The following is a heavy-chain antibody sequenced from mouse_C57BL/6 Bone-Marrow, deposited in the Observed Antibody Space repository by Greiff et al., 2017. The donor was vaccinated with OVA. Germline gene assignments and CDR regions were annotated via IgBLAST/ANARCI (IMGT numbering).Heavy chain of an antibody. Sequence: EVQVVESGGGLVKPGGSLKLSCAASGFTFSDYGMHWVRQAPEKGLEWVAYISSGSSTIYYADTVQGRFTISRDNAKNTLFLQMTSLGSEETAMYYCARSSDGDGYYVWYFYFWGTGTTVTVSS. CDR2: ISSGSSTI. CDR3: ARSSDGDGYYVWYFYF. J-gene: IGHJ1*03. D-gene: IGHD2-3*01. V-gene: IGHV5-17*01. CDR1: GFTFSDYG.